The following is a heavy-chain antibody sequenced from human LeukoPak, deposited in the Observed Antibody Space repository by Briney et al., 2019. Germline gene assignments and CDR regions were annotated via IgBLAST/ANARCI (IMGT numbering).Heavy chain of an antibody. Sequence: ASVKVSCKASGYTFTSYDINWVRQATGQWLEWMGWMNPNSGNTGYAQKFQGRVTMTRDTSTSTVYMELSSLRSEDTAVYYCARVTKRTTYCSGGSCPFDYWGQGTLVTVSS. CDR3: ARVTKRTTYCSGGSCPFDY. CDR2: MNPNSGNT. CDR1: GYTFTSYD. D-gene: IGHD2-15*01. V-gene: IGHV1-8*01. J-gene: IGHJ4*02.